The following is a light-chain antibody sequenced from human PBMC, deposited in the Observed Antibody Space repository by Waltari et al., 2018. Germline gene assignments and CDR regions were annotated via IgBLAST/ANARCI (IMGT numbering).Light chain of an antibody. Sequence: QAALTQPPSVSKSLGQSVTISCTGTSSDVGGYDDVSWYQQHPGTAPRLLIYDVTKRPSGVSDRFSGSKSGNTASLTISGLQAEDEADYYCCSYSSGSTFIFGGGTRLTVL. CDR2: DVT. J-gene: IGLJ2*01. CDR1: SSDVGGYDD. CDR3: CSYSSGSTFI. V-gene: IGLV2-18*02.